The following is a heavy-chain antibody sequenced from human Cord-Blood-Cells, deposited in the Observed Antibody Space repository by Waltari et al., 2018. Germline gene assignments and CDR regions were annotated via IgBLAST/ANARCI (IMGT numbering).Heavy chain of an antibody. V-gene: IGHV4-34*01. CDR2: INHSGST. CDR1: GGSFSGYS. CDR3: ASSSSLEYFQH. D-gene: IGHD6-13*01. J-gene: IGHJ1*01. Sequence: QVQLQQWGAGLLKPSETLSLTCAVYGGSFSGYSWCWIRQPPGKGLEWIGEINHSGSTNYNPSLKSRVTISVDTSKNQFSLKLSSVTAADTAVYYCASSSSLEYFQHWGQGTLVTVSS.